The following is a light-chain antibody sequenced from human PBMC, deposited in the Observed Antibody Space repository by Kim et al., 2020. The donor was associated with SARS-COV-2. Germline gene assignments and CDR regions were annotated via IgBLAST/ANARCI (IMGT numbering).Light chain of an antibody. CDR3: AAWDDSLNGWV. V-gene: IGLV1-44*01. Sequence: GQRVTISCSGSTSNIGSNTVNWYQQLPGTAPELLIYSNNQRPSGVPDRFSGSKSGTSASLAISGLQSEDEADYYCAAWDDSLNGWVFGGGTKLTVL. CDR2: SNN. CDR1: TSNIGSNT. J-gene: IGLJ3*02.